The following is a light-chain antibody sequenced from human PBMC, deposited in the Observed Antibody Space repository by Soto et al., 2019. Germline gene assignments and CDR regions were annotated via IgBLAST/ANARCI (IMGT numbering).Light chain of an antibody. CDR2: DVN. J-gene: IGLJ1*01. V-gene: IGLV2-14*01. CDR3: SSSTSISTLRFV. CDR1: SSDVGAYDY. Sequence: QSALTQPASVSGSPGQSITISCTGSSSDVGAYDYVSWYQQHPGKAPKLMIYDVNNRHSGVSNRFSGSKSGNTASLTISGLQXXXXXXXYSSSSTSISTLRFVFGTGTK.